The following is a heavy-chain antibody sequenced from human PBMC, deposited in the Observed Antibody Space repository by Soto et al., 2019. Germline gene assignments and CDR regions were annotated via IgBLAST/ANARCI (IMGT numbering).Heavy chain of an antibody. V-gene: IGHV4-30-4*01. Sequence: LSLTCPVSGDSISTVDYFWAWIRQPPGQALEYIGYIYKSATTYYNPSFESRVAISLDTSKSQFSLNVTSVTAADTAVYFCARGRYCLTGRCFPNWFDSWGQGTLVTVSS. J-gene: IGHJ5*01. CDR2: IYKSATT. CDR1: GDSISTVDYF. D-gene: IGHD2-15*01. CDR3: ARGRYCLTGRCFPNWFDS.